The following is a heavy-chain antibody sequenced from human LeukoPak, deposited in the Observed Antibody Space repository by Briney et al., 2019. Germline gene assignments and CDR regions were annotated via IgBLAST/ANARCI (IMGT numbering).Heavy chain of an antibody. CDR3: ARGPGSSAIGY. CDR2: INHSGST. D-gene: IGHD1-26*01. Sequence: KPSETLSLTCAVYGGSFSGYYWSWIRQPPGKGLEWIGEINHSGSTNYNPSLKSRVTISVDTSKNQFSLKLSSVTAADTAVYYCARGPGSSAIGYWGQGTLVTVSS. CDR1: GGSFSGYY. V-gene: IGHV4-34*01. J-gene: IGHJ4*02.